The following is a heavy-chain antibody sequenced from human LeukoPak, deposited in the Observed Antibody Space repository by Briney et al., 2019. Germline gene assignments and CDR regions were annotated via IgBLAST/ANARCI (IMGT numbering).Heavy chain of an antibody. D-gene: IGHD5-24*01. CDR3: AREFRDGYNYYYYYGMDV. Sequence: SQTLSLTCAISGDSVSSNSAAWNRIRQSPSRGLEWLGRTYYRSKWYNDYAVSVKSRITINPDTSKNQFSLQLNSVTPEDTAVYYCAREFRDGYNYYYYYGMDVWGQGTTVTVSS. CDR1: GDSVSSNSAA. CDR2: TYYRSKWYN. J-gene: IGHJ6*02. V-gene: IGHV6-1*01.